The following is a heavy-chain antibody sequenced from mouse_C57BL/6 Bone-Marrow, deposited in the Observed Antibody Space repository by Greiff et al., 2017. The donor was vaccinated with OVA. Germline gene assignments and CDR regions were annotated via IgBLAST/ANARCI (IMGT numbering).Heavy chain of an antibody. J-gene: IGHJ2*01. Sequence: QVQLQQSGAELARPGASVKLSCKASGYTFTSSGISWVKQRTGQGLEWIGEIYPRSGNTYYNEKFKGKATLTADKSSSTAYMELRSLTSEDSAVYFCARSRVYYGSSYAFDYWGQGTTLTVSS. CDR3: ARSRVYYGSSYAFDY. D-gene: IGHD1-1*01. CDR2: IYPRSGNT. V-gene: IGHV1-81*01. CDR1: GYTFTSSG.